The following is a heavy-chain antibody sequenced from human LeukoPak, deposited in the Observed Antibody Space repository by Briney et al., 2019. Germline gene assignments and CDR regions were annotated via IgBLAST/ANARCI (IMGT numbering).Heavy chain of an antibody. CDR3: ARGPTRYYFDY. Sequence: ASVTVSCTASGGTFSNYAASWVRQAPGQGLEWMGGFIPVFGPANYAQKFQGRVTITADESTSSAYMELSSLRSEDTAVYHCARGPTRYYFDYWGQGTLVTVSS. CDR1: GGTFSNYA. CDR2: FIPVFGPA. J-gene: IGHJ4*02. V-gene: IGHV1-69*01.